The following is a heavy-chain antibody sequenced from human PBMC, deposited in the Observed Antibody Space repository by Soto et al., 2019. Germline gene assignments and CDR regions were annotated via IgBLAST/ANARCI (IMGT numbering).Heavy chain of an antibody. J-gene: IGHJ1*01. CDR3: ANGDSSGFEYFQS. Sequence: PGGSLRLSCTASGFTFSSHGMHWVHQAPGKGLEWVAVVSFDGTNKNYADSVRGRFTISRDNSKNTLYLQMSSLRAEDTAVYYCANGDSSGFEYFQSWGQGT. CDR1: GFTFSSHG. D-gene: IGHD3-22*01. CDR2: VSFDGTNK. V-gene: IGHV3-30*18.